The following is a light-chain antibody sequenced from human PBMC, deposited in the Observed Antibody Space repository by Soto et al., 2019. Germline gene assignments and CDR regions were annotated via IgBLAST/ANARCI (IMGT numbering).Light chain of an antibody. CDR2: GAS. J-gene: IGKJ5*01. V-gene: IGKV3-20*01. CDR3: QQANTFPLT. CDR1: QSVISSY. Sequence: EIVLTQSPGTLSLSPGERATLSCRASQSVISSYLAWYRQKPGQAPRLLIYGASNRATGIPDRFSGSGSGTHFTLTISSLQTEDFATYYCQQANTFPLTFGQGTRREIK.